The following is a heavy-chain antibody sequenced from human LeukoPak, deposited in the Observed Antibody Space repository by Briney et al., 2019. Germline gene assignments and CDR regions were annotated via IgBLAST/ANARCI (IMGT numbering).Heavy chain of an antibody. CDR2: IKYDGNEK. CDR1: GFSFSVSW. V-gene: IGHV3-7*01. Sequence: QSGGSLRLSCAASGFSFSVSWMSWVRQAPGKGLEWVANIKYDGNEKYYVDSVKGRFTISRDNAKNSLHLQMNSLRAEDTAVYYCAIIYLIVGATTFDYWGQGTLVTVSS. CDR3: AIIYLIVGATTFDY. D-gene: IGHD1-26*01. J-gene: IGHJ4*02.